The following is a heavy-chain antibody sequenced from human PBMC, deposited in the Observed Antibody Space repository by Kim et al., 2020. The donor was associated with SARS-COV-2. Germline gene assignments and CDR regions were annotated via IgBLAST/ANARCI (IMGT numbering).Heavy chain of an antibody. CDR3: ARRHTGGDY. D-gene: IGHD2-2*02. CDR1: GGSFSGYY. Sequence: SETLSLTCAVYGGSFSGYYWSWIRQPPGKGLEWIGEINHSGSTNYNPSLKSRVNISVDTSKNQFSLKLSSVTAADTAVYYCARRHTGGDYWGQGTLVTVSS. J-gene: IGHJ4*02. V-gene: IGHV4-34*01. CDR2: INHSGST.